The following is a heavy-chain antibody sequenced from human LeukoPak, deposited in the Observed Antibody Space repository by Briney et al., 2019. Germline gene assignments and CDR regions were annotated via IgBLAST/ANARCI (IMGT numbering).Heavy chain of an antibody. D-gene: IGHD6-6*01. CDR1: GFTLSSYY. CDR3: AKGGRYSGSGSPDY. J-gene: IGHJ4*02. Sequence: GGSLRLSCAVSGFTLSSYYMNWVRQAPGKGLEWVSGLSASGGNTYYADTVKGRFTISRDNSNNTLCLQMNSLRAEDTAVYYCAKGGRYSGSGSPDYWGQGSLVTVSS. V-gene: IGHV3-23*01. CDR2: LSASGGNT.